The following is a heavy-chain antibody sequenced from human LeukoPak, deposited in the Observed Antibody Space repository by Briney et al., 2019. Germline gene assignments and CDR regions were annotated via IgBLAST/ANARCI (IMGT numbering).Heavy chain of an antibody. V-gene: IGHV3-23*01. D-gene: IGHD2/OR15-2a*01. CDR1: GFSFTTYW. CDR2: ISGSGGST. CDR3: ARDQIESAYYYGMDV. J-gene: IGHJ6*02. Sequence: SGGSLRLSCAATGFSFTTYWMSWVRQAPGKGLEWVSAISGSGGSTYYADSVKGRFTISRDNSKNTLYLQMYSLRAEDTAVYYCARDQIESAYYYGMDVWSQGTTVTVSS.